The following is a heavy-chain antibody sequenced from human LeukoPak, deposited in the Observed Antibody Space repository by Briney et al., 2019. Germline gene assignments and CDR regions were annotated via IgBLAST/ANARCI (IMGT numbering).Heavy chain of an antibody. CDR1: GFSFSTYT. Sequence: PGGSLRLSCAASGFSFSTYTMTWVREAPGKGLEWISSISTGSSYKYYGDSVQGRFTISRDNAENSLFLQMNSLRPEDTAVYYCARAPRYCSSTSCYFFDYWGQGTLVTVSS. CDR3: ARAPRYCSSTSCYFFDY. V-gene: IGHV3-21*01. D-gene: IGHD2-2*01. J-gene: IGHJ4*02. CDR2: ISTGSSYK.